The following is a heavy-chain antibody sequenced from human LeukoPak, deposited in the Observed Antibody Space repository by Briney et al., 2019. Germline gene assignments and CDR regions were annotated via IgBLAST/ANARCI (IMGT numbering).Heavy chain of an antibody. CDR3: SKDRLTGTTGGEWFDP. CDR2: ISGSGGST. CDR1: GLTFSSYA. V-gene: IGHV3-23*01. J-gene: IGHJ5*02. Sequence: QAGRSLRLSCAASGLTFSSYAMSWVRRAPGKGLEWVSAISGSGGSTYYADSVKGRFTISRDNTKITLYLQMNSLRDEDTAVYYCSKDRLTGTTGGEWFDPWGQGTLVTVSS. D-gene: IGHD1-7*01.